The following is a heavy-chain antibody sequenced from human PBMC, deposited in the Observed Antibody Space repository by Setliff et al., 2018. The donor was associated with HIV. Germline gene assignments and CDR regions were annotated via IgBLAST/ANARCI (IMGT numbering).Heavy chain of an antibody. Sequence: TSETLSLTCNVSGDSINNYYWAWIRQSGGKGLEWIGRIYASGKTTFNPSLKSRVRMSVDTSKNQFSLKLTSVTASDTAVYYCARGNNDLESFDYWGQGALVTVSS. CDR1: GDSINNYY. CDR3: ARGNNDLESFDY. D-gene: IGHD3-3*01. J-gene: IGHJ4*02. V-gene: IGHV4-4*07. CDR2: IYASGKT.